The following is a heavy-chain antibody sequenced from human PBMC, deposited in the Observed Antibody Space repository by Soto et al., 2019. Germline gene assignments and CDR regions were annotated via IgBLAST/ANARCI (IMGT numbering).Heavy chain of an antibody. CDR2: MNPNSGNT. Sequence: ASVKVSCKASGYTFTSYDINWVRQATGQGLEWMGWMNPNSGNTGYAQKFQGRVTMTRNTSISTAYMELSSLRSEDTAVYYCARALGKQQLVRYWFDPWGQGTLVTVSS. D-gene: IGHD6-13*01. J-gene: IGHJ5*02. CDR3: ARALGKQQLVRYWFDP. V-gene: IGHV1-8*01. CDR1: GYTFTSYD.